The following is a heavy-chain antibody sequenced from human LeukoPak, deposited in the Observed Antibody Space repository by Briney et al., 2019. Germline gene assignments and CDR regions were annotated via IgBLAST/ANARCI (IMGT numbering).Heavy chain of an antibody. CDR1: GYTFINYV. V-gene: IGHV1-46*01. J-gene: IGHJ4*02. Sequence: ASVKVSCKASGYTFINYVMNWVRQAPGQGPEWMGMIYPRDGSTSYAQKFQGRVTVTRDTSTSTVHMELSGLRSEDTAVYYCARDREGFDYWGQGTLVTVSS. CDR2: IYPRDGST. CDR3: ARDREGFDY.